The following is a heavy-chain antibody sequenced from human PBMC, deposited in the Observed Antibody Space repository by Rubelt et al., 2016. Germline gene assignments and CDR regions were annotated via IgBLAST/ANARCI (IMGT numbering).Heavy chain of an antibody. CDR1: GGSISTYS. Sequence: QVQLQESGPGLVKPSETLSLTCTVSGGSISTYSWTWVRQSPGKGLEWIGYVYYNGKTDYNPSLRSRVTISVDTSSQFSLRTTAMTAGDTAVYYCAREGQMLAHNWFDPWGQGTLVTVSS. J-gene: IGHJ5*02. CDR3: AREGQMLAHNWFDP. D-gene: IGHD3-10*02. CDR2: VYYNGKT. V-gene: IGHV4-59*01.